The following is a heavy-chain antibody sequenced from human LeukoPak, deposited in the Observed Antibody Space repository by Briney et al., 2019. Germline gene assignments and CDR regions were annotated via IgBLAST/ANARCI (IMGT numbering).Heavy chain of an antibody. D-gene: IGHD3-10*01. CDR3: ARVPLIWFGELCYFDY. J-gene: IGHJ4*02. V-gene: IGHV1-18*01. Sequence: ASVKVSCKASGYTFTSSGISWVRQAPGQGLEWMGWISAYNGNTNYAQKLQGRVTMTTDTSTSTAYMELRRLRSDATAVYYCARVPLIWFGELCYFDYWGQGTLVTVSS. CDR1: GYTFTSSG. CDR2: ISAYNGNT.